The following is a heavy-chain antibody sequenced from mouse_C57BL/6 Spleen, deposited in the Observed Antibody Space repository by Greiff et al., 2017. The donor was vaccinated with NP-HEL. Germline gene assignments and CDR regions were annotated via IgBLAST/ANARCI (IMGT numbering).Heavy chain of an antibody. CDR3: ARTTIVTTSHYYAMDY. CDR2: IDPNSGGT. J-gene: IGHJ4*01. Sequence: QVQLQQPGAELVKPGASVKLSCKASGYTFTSYWMHWVKQRPGRGLEWIGRIDPNSGGTNYNEKFKGKATLTADKSSSTAYMQFSSLTSEDSAIYYCARTTIVTTSHYYAMDYWGQGTSVTVSS. V-gene: IGHV1-62-3*01. D-gene: IGHD2-5*01. CDR1: GYTFTSYW.